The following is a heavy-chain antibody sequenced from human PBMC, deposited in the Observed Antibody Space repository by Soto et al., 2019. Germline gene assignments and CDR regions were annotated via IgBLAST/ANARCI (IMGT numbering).Heavy chain of an antibody. CDR2: ISAYNGNT. CDR3: AMCSSTSCQNNWFDP. D-gene: IGHD2-2*01. CDR1: GYTFTSYV. V-gene: IGHV1-18*01. J-gene: IGHJ5*02. Sequence: ASVKVSCKASGYTFTSYVISWVRQAPGQGLEWMGWISAYNGNTNYAQKLQGRVTMTTDTSTSTAYMELRSLRSDDTAVYYCAMCSSTSCQNNWFDPWGQGTLVTVSS.